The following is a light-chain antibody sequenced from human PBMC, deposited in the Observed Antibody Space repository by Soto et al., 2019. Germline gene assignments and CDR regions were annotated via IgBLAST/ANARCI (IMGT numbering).Light chain of an antibody. CDR1: SSDVGGHNF. V-gene: IGLV2-14*01. J-gene: IGLJ1*01. CDR3: ASYRSRVAWV. Sequence: QSVLTQPASVSGSPGQSVTMSCTGTSSDVGGHNFVSWFQQHPGKAPKFMIYGVSNRPSGVSNRFSGSKSGNTASLTISGLQAEDEADYYCASYRSRVAWVFVTGTKLTVL. CDR2: GVS.